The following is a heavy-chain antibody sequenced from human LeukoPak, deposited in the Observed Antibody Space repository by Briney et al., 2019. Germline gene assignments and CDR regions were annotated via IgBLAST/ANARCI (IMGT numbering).Heavy chain of an antibody. CDR1: GFTFSSYG. V-gene: IGHV3-30*18. CDR2: ISYDGSNK. Sequence: RAGGSLRLSCAASGFTFSSYGTHWVRQAPGKGLEWVAVISYDGSNKYYADSVKGRFTISRDNSKNTLYLQMNSLRAEDTAVYYCAKDLRRELTWFDPWGQGTLVTVSS. J-gene: IGHJ5*02. D-gene: IGHD1-26*01. CDR3: AKDLRRELTWFDP.